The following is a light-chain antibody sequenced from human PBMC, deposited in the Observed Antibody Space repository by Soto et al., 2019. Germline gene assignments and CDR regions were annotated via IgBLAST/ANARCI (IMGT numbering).Light chain of an antibody. J-gene: IGKJ3*01. Sequence: EILMTQSPATLSVSPGERATLSCRASQSLSRNLAWYQQKPGQAPRLLIYGASTRASGIPARFRGVGSGTEIALTISSLQSQDFALDYCQHYHDWPPAFTFGPGTKVDL. CDR1: QSLSRN. CDR3: QHYHDWPPAFT. V-gene: IGKV3-15*01. CDR2: GAS.